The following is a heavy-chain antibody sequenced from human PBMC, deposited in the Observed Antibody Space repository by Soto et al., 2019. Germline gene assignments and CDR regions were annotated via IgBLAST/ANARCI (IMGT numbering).Heavy chain of an antibody. J-gene: IGHJ6*02. CDR2: ISNDGAKK. Sequence: QVQLVESGGGVVQPGRSLRLSCAASGFTFRSYGMHWVRQAPGKGLEWLAVISNDGAKKYLADSVKGRLTISRDNSRNTLYLQMNSLSAGDTAVYYCSKDTLDCSGGDCPLYYYYGMDVWGQGTTVTVSS. D-gene: IGHD2-21*02. CDR1: GFTFRSYG. V-gene: IGHV3-30*18. CDR3: SKDTLDCSGGDCPLYYYYGMDV.